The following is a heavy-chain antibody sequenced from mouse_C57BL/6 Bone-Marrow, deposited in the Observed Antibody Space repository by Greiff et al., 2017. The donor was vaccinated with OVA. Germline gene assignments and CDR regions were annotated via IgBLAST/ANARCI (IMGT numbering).Heavy chain of an antibody. CDR1: GYTFTSYW. D-gene: IGHD2-3*01. CDR3: ARWLLSYYFDY. Sequence: VQLVESGAELAKPGASVKLSCKASGYTFTSYWMHWVKQRPGQGLEWLGYINPSSGYTKSNQKFKDKATLTADKSSSTAYMQLSSLTYEDSAVYYCARWLLSYYFDYWGQGTTLTVSS. J-gene: IGHJ2*01. V-gene: IGHV1-7*01. CDR2: INPSSGYT.